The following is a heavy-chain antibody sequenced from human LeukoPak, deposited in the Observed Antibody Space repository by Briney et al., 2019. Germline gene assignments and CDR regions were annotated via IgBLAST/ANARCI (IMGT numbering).Heavy chain of an antibody. CDR2: TRNKVNRYTT. CDR3: ARVVGATTVDF. V-gene: IGHV3-72*01. Sequence: PGGSLRLSCAASGFTFSDHYMDWVRQGPGKGLEWVGRTRNKVNRYTTEYAASVKGRFTISRDDSKNSLYLQMNSLKTEDTALYYCARVVGATTVDFWGQGTLVTVSS. J-gene: IGHJ4*02. D-gene: IGHD1-26*01. CDR1: GFTFSDHY.